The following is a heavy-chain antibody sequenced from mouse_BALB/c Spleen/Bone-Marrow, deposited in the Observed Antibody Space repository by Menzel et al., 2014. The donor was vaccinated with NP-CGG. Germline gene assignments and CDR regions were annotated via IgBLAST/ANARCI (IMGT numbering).Heavy chain of an antibody. D-gene: IGHD2-2*01. V-gene: IGHV2-9*02. CDR2: IWAGGST. CDR1: GFSLTSYG. Sequence: VQLQQSGPSLVAPSQSLSITCAVSGFSLTSYGVHWVRQPPGKGLEWLGVIWAGGSTNYNSALMSRLSISKDNSKSQVFLKMNSLQTDDTAMYYCARDWLRRAMDYWGQGTSVTVSS. CDR3: ARDWLRRAMDY. J-gene: IGHJ4*01.